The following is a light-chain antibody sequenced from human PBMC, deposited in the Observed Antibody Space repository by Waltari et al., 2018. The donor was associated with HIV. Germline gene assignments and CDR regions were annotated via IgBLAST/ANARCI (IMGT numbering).Light chain of an antibody. CDR1: QGISAS. V-gene: IGKV1-NL1*01. CDR2: ASS. Sequence: DIQMTQSPSSLSASVRDRVNITCRASQGISASLAWYQQKPGKAPKVLLYASSSLQSGVPPRFSGGGSGTDYTLTITSLQPEDSATYYCQQYYDTPRTFGQGTKVEIK. CDR3: QQYYDTPRT. J-gene: IGKJ1*01.